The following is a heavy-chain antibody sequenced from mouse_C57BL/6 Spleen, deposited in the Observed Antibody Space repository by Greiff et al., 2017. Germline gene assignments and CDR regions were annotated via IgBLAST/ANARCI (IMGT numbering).Heavy chain of an antibody. V-gene: IGHV1-82*01. J-gene: IGHJ2*01. CDR2: IYPGDGDT. Sequence: VQLQQSGPELVKPGASVKISCKASGYAFSSSWMNWVKQRPGKGLEWIGRIYPGDGDTNYNGKFKGKATLTADKSSSTAYMQLSSLTSEDSAVYFCARRDYPYYFDYWGQGTTLTVSS. CDR1: GYAFSSSW. D-gene: IGHD1-1*02. CDR3: ARRDYPYYFDY.